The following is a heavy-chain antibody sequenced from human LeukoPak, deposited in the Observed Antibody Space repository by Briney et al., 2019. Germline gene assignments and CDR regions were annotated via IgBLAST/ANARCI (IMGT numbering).Heavy chain of an antibody. Sequence: SETLSLTCTVSGVSISNYYWSWIRQPPGKGLEWIGYIYYSGSTNYNPSLKSRVTISVDTSKNQFSLKLSSVTAADTAVYYCARQAGYSSGWYGEFDYWGQGTLVTVSS. J-gene: IGHJ4*02. V-gene: IGHV4-59*08. CDR3: ARQAGYSSGWYGEFDY. CDR2: IYYSGST. CDR1: GVSISNYY. D-gene: IGHD6-19*01.